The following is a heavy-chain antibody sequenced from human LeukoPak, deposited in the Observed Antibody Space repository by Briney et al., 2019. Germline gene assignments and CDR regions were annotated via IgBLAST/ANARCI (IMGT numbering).Heavy chain of an antibody. CDR3: VRKDSGSYSHFDY. J-gene: IGHJ4*02. CDR1: GDSINSRNFY. Sequence: PSETLSLTCIVSGDSINSRNFYWGWMCQLPGKGREWIGSIYYSGSAYYNPSLKSRVTISIDTSMNHFSLRLTSVTAADTAVYYCVRKDSGSYSHFDYWGQGTLVTVSS. D-gene: IGHD1-26*01. CDR2: IYYSGSA. V-gene: IGHV4-39*07.